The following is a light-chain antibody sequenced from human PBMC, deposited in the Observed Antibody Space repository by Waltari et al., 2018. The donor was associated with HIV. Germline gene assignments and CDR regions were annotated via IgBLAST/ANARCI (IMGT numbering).Light chain of an antibody. CDR3: SSYSGDISFEEV. Sequence: QSVLTQPASVSGSPGQSITISCTGTSSDVGGYKYVSWYQQHPGKAPKLIIYEVSNRPSGVSNRFSGSKSGNTASLTISGLQAEDEADYFCSSYSGDISFEEVFGSGTKVTVL. CDR2: EVS. V-gene: IGLV2-14*01. CDR1: SSDVGGYKY. J-gene: IGLJ1*01.